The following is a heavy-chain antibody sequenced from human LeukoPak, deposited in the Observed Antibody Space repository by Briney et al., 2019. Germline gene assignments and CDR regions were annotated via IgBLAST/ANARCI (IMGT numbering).Heavy chain of an antibody. CDR3: ARDQIMTIFGVVTFNNWFDP. CDR2: ISAYNGNT. V-gene: IGHV1-18*01. CDR1: GYTFTTYG. Sequence: ASVKVSCKASGYTFTTYGISWVRQAPGQGLEWMGWISAYNGNTNYAQKLQGRVTMTTDTSTSTAYMELRSLRSDDTAVYYCARDQIMTIFGVVTFNNWFDPWGQGTLVTVSS. D-gene: IGHD3-3*01. J-gene: IGHJ5*02.